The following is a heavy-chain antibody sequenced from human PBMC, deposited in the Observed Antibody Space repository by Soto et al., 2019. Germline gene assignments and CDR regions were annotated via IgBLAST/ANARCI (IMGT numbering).Heavy chain of an antibody. V-gene: IGHV3-23*01. CDR3: AKGQGYYYDSSGYFDAFDI. CDR1: GFTFSSYA. J-gene: IGHJ3*02. Sequence: GSLRLSCAGSGFTFSSYAMSWVRQAPGKGLEWVSAISGSGGSTYYADSVKGRFTISRDKSKNTLYLQMNSLRAEDTAVYYCAKGQGYYYDSSGYFDAFDIWGQGTMVTVSS. D-gene: IGHD3-22*01. CDR2: ISGSGGST.